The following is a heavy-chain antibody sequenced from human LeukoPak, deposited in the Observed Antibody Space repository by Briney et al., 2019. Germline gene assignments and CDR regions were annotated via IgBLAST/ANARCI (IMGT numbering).Heavy chain of an antibody. J-gene: IGHJ3*02. D-gene: IGHD4-17*01. CDR2: ISGSGGNT. V-gene: IGHV3-23*01. CDR3: ANPRGNYGAYAFDI. Sequence: GGSLRLSCAASGLTFSSYAMNWVRQAPGKGLEWVTAISGSGGNTYYADSVKGRFTISRDNSKNTLYLQMNSLRAEDTAVYYCANPRGNYGAYAFDIWGQGTMVTVSS. CDR1: GLTFSSYA.